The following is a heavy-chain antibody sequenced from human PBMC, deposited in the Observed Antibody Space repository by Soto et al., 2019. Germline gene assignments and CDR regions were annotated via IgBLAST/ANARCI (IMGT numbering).Heavy chain of an antibody. J-gene: IGHJ5*02. CDR1: GGSINSGGYY. CDR3: ARSVFP. Sequence: QVQLQESGPGLVKPSQTLSLTCTVSGGSINSGGYYWNWIRQHPGKGLEWIGYIYYSGSTYYNPALKIRVTIAVDTSENLFALKLSSVTAADTAVYYCARSVFPWGQGTLVTVSS. V-gene: IGHV4-31*03. CDR2: IYYSGST.